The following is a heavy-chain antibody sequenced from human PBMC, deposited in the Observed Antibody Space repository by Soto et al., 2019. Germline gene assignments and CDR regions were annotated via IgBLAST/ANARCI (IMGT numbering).Heavy chain of an antibody. CDR3: ARVYSSYIQRYGMDV. CDR2: MNPNSGNT. V-gene: IGHV1-8*01. J-gene: IGHJ6*02. CDR1: VYTFSSYE. D-gene: IGHD5-12*01. Sequence: ASVKVSCKASVYTFSSYESNWVRQATGQGLEWMGWMNPNSGNTVYAQKFQGRVTMTSNTAITTAYMELSSLRSEDTAVYYCARVYSSYIQRYGMDVWGQ.